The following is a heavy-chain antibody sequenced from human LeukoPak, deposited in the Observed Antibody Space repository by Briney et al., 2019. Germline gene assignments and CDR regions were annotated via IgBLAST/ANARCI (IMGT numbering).Heavy chain of an antibody. CDR1: GFTFSSYY. J-gene: IGHJ4*02. CDR3: ARVNWNDVGSFDY. D-gene: IGHD1-20*01. V-gene: IGHV3-48*02. CDR2: ISSSSSPI. Sequence: GGSLRLSCAASGFTFSSYYINWVRQAPGKGLEWLSYISSSSSPIYYADSVKGRFTISRDNAKNSLYLQMNSLRDEDTGVYYCARVNWNDVGSFDYWGQGTLVTVSS.